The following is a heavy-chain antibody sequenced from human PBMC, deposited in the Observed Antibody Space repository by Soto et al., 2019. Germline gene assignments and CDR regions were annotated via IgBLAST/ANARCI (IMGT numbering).Heavy chain of an antibody. Sequence: PSETLCLTCTVAGGSISSSSYYWGWIRQPPGKGLEWIGSIYYSGSTYYNPSLKSRVTISVDTSKNQFSLKLSSVTAADTAVYYCARQWGRDSSSWPGLDYWGQGTLVTVSS. V-gene: IGHV4-39*01. D-gene: IGHD6-13*01. CDR3: ARQWGRDSSSWPGLDY. CDR2: IYYSGST. CDR1: GGSISSSSYY. J-gene: IGHJ4*02.